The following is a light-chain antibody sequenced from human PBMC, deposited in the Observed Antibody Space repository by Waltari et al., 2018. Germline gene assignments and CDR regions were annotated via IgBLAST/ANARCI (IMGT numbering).Light chain of an antibody. CDR2: DAS. CDR1: QSVSSY. J-gene: IGKJ1*01. Sequence: EIVLTQSPATLSLSPGERATISCRASQSVSSYLAWYQQKPGQAPRLLIYDASNRATGIPARFSGSGSGTDFTLTISSLEPEDFAVYYCQQRYSWPRTFGQGTKVEIK. V-gene: IGKV3-11*01. CDR3: QQRYSWPRT.